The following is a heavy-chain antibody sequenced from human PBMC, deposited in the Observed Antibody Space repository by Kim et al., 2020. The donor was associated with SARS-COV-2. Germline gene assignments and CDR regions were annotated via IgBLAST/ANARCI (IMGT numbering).Heavy chain of an antibody. J-gene: IGHJ6*03. D-gene: IGHD1-7*01. V-gene: IGHV2-70*11. CDR1: GVSLFTRGMC. Sequence: SGPTLVNPTQTLTLTCTFSGVSLFTRGMCVSWIRQPPGKALEWLARIDWDDDKYYNTSLKTRLTISKDTSKNQVVLTMTNMDPVDTATYYCARIRGIGTTRSQSYQYYMDVWGKGTTVTVSS. CDR3: ARIRGIGTTRSQSYQYYMDV. CDR2: IDWDDDK.